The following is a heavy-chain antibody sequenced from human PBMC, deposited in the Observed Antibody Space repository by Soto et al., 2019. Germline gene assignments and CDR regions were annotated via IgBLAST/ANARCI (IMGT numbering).Heavy chain of an antibody. CDR2: INHSGSP. D-gene: IGHD3-3*01. V-gene: IGHV4-34*01. J-gene: IGHJ5*02. CDR1: GGSFSGYY. Sequence: SETLSLTCAVYGGSFSGYYWSWIRQPPGKGLEWIGEINHSGSPNYNPSLKSRVTISVDTSKNQFSLKLSSVTAADTAVYYCARWDLSASGYRSRNWFDPWGQGTLVTVSS. CDR3: ARWDLSASGYRSRNWFDP.